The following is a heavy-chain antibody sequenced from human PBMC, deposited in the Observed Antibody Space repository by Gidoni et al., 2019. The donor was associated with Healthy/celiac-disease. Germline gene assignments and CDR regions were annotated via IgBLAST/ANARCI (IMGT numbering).Heavy chain of an antibody. Sequence: EVQLVESGGVLVQPGCSLTLSCAASGFTFSGSAMHWVRQASGKGLEWVGRIRSKANSYATAYAASVKGRFTISRDDSKNTAYLQMNSLKTEDTAVYYCTRQQPWELISPFDYWGQGTLVTVSS. J-gene: IGHJ4*02. CDR1: GFTFSGSA. CDR3: TRQQPWELISPFDY. D-gene: IGHD1-26*01. V-gene: IGHV3-73*01. CDR2: IRSKANSYAT.